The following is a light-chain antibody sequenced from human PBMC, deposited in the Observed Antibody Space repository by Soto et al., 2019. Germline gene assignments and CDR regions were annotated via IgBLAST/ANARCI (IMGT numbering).Light chain of an antibody. J-gene: IGKJ1*01. V-gene: IGKV3-15*01. CDR2: GAS. CDR3: QQYNNWGT. Sequence: EIVLTQSPATLSVSPGDRATLSCRARQSVSSNLAWYQQKPGQAPRLLIYGASTRATGIPARFSGSGSGTEFTLTISSLQSEDFAVYYCQQYNNWGTFGQGTKVEIK. CDR1: QSVSSN.